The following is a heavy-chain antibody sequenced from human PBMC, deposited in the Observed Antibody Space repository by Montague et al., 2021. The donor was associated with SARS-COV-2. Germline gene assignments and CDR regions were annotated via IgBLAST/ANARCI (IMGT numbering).Heavy chain of an antibody. Sequence: SETLSLTCAVYGGSFSGYYWTWIRQSPGKGLEWIAEINHSGTTNYNFNPSLRSRVTISVDASKSQFSLKLSSVTAADTSVYYCARWDPQTLTLIGLRGKSASDYWGQGTLVTGSS. V-gene: IGHV4-34*01. CDR3: ARWDPQTLTLIGLRGKSASDY. D-gene: IGHD4-23*01. J-gene: IGHJ4*02. CDR1: GGSFSGYY. CDR2: INHSGTT.